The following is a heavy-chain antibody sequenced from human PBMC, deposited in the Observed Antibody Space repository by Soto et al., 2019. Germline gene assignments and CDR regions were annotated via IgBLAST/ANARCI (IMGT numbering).Heavy chain of an antibody. CDR1: GFTFSDYY. D-gene: IGHD1-7*01. V-gene: IGHV3-11*06. Sequence: QVQVVESGGGLVKPGGSLRLSCAVSGFTFSDYYMNWIRQAPGKGQEWVSYISSSRDYTKYADSVKGRFTISRDTAKSSLYLQMNSLSAEETAVYYCARGGVRGTTSRGQVYNWGQGTLVTVSS. CDR3: ARGGVRGTTSRGQVYN. CDR2: ISSSRDYT. J-gene: IGHJ4*02.